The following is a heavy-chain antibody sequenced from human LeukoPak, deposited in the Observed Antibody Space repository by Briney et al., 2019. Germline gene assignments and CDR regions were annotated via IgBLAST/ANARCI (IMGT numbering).Heavy chain of an antibody. CDR1: GYDSTTYG. CDR2: ISGNGDNT. D-gene: IGHD1-26*01. Sequence: ASVKVSCKASGYDSTTYGLTWVRQAHGQGLEWMGWISGNGDNTKYVEEFQGRVTMTTDTSTSTAYMELRSLRSDDTAVYYCARVHGYYIGLYYFDYWGQGTLVTVSS. CDR3: ARVHGYYIGLYYFDY. J-gene: IGHJ4*02. V-gene: IGHV1-18*01.